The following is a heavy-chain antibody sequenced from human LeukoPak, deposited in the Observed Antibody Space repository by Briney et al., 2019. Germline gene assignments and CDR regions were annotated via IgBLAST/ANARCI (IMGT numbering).Heavy chain of an antibody. CDR3: ARGRVVVTAASFDY. Sequence: SETLSLTCTVSGGSINSGGYYWSWIRQHPGKGLEWIGYIYNSGSSYYNPSLKSRVTISVDKSKNQFSLKLSSVTAADTAVYYCARGRVVVTAASFDYWGQGTLVTVSS. CDR2: IYNSGSS. J-gene: IGHJ4*02. D-gene: IGHD2-21*02. V-gene: IGHV4-31*03. CDR1: GGSINSGGYY.